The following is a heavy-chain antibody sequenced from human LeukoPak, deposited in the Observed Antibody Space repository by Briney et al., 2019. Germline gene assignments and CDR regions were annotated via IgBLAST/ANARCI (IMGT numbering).Heavy chain of an antibody. CDR1: GFTFSSYG. J-gene: IGHJ4*02. CDR2: IRYDGSNK. Sequence: GGSLRLSCAASGFTFSSYGMHWVRQAPGKGLEWVAFIRYDGSNKHYADSVKGRFTISRDNSKNTLYLQMNSLRAEDTAVYYCARDAYCGGDCYLPRSDFDYWAREPRSPSPQ. V-gene: IGHV3-30*02. D-gene: IGHD2-21*01. CDR3: ARDAYCGGDCYLPRSDFDY.